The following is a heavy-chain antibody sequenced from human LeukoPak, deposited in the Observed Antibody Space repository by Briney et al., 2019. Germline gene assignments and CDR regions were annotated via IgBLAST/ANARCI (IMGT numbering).Heavy chain of an antibody. V-gene: IGHV4-39*01. CDR1: GGSISSSSYY. Sequence: PSETLSLTCTVSGGSISSSSYYWGWIRQPPGKGLEWIGTIYYSGSTYYNPSLKSRVTISVETSKNQFSLKLSSVTAADTAVYYCARQTVVAPLGGVDYWGQGTLVTVSS. CDR2: IYYSGST. D-gene: IGHD3-16*01. CDR3: ARQTVVAPLGGVDY. J-gene: IGHJ4*02.